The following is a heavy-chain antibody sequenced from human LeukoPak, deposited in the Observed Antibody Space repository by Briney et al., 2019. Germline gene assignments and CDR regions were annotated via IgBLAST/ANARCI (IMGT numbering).Heavy chain of an antibody. CDR1: AFSLNAYN. V-gene: IGHV3-21*04. CDR2: ISYTGTYI. CDR3: AKDVYSSGTGYFDY. J-gene: IGHJ4*02. D-gene: IGHD6-19*01. Sequence: GGSLRLSCAASAFSLNAYNMNWVRQAPGKGLEWVSSISYTGTYIYYADSVKGRFTISRDNAKNSLYLQMNSLRAEDTALYYCAKDVYSSGTGYFDYWGQGTLVTVSS.